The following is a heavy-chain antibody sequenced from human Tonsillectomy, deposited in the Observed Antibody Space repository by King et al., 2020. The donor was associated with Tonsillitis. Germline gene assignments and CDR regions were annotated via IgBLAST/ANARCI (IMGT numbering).Heavy chain of an antibody. Sequence: VQLVESGGGVVQPGGFLRLSCAASGFTFSTYGMHWVRQAPGKGLEWVTFIRYDGNNKYYADSVKGRFTISRDNSKNTLYLQMNSLRAEDTAVYYCAKGDYVPSHVFDVWGQGTMVTVSS. CDR3: AKGDYVPSHVFDV. D-gene: IGHD4-17*01. J-gene: IGHJ3*01. CDR2: IRYDGNNK. CDR1: GFTFSTYG. V-gene: IGHV3-30*02.